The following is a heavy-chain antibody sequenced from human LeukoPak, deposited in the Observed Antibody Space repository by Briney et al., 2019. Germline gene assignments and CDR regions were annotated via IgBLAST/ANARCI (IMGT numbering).Heavy chain of an antibody. Sequence: SVKVSCKASGGTFSSYAFNWVRQAPGQGFEWMGGIIPMFQTPKYAQKFQDRFIVTADESTRTAYMELSSLTSEDTGVYYCAGLEGRPATGAIDWGQGTLVTVSS. CDR1: GGTFSSYA. CDR3: AGLEGRPATGAID. V-gene: IGHV1-69*01. D-gene: IGHD6-13*01. J-gene: IGHJ4*02. CDR2: IIPMFQTP.